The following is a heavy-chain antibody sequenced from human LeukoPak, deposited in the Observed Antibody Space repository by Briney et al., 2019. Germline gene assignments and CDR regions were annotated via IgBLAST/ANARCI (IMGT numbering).Heavy chain of an antibody. CDR2: IYYSGST. J-gene: IGHJ3*02. CDR3: ARARNYYDSSDYYYEGDAFDI. CDR1: GGSISSYH. D-gene: IGHD3-22*01. Sequence: PSQTLSLTCTVSGGSISSYHWSWIRQPPGKGLECIGYIYYSGSTHYNPSLKSRVTISVDTSKNQFSLKLSSVTAADTAVYFCARARNYYDSSDYYYEGDAFDIWGQGTMVTVSS. V-gene: IGHV4-59*01.